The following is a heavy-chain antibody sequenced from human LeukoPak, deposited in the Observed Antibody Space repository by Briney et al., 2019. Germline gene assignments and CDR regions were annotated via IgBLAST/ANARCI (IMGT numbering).Heavy chain of an antibody. CDR1: GFTFSSYA. CDR2: ISGSGGST. Sequence: GGSLRLSCAASGFTFSSYAMSWVRQAPGKGLEWVSAISGSGGSTYYADSVKGRFTISRDNSKNTLYLQMNTLKAEDTVLYFCAYRPGSFDYFDYWGQGTLVTVSS. J-gene: IGHJ4*02. CDR3: AYRPGSFDYFDY. V-gene: IGHV3-23*01. D-gene: IGHD3-10*01.